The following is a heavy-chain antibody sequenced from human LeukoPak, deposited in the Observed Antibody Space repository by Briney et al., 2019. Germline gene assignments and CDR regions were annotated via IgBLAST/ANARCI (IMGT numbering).Heavy chain of an antibody. D-gene: IGHD6-19*01. J-gene: IGHJ1*01. CDR1: GFTFSSCA. Sequence: PGGSLRLSCSASGFTFSSCAMSWVRQAPGKGLEYVSATNSNGGNTYYADSVKGSFTISRDNSKNTLHLQMSSLRADDTAVYYCVTSSSGYYFNWGQGTLVTVSS. V-gene: IGHV3-64D*06. CDR3: VTSSSGYYFN. CDR2: TNSNGGNT.